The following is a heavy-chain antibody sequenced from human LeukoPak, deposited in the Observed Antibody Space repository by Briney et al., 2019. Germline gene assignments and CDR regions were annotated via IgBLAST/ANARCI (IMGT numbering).Heavy chain of an antibody. D-gene: IGHD6-13*01. J-gene: IGHJ4*02. CDR3: AKRKSIAAAGPPIDY. V-gene: IGHV3-23*01. Sequence: GGSLRLSCAASGFTFSSYAMSWVRQAPGKGLEWFSAISGSGGSTYYADSVKGRFTISRDNSKNTLYLQMNSLRAEDTAVYYCAKRKSIAAAGPPIDYWGQGTLVTVSS. CDR2: ISGSGGST. CDR1: GFTFSSYA.